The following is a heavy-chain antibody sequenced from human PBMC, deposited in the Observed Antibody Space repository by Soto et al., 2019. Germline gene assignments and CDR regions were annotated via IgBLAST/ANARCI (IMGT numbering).Heavy chain of an antibody. CDR1: ADSSTISDPY. V-gene: IGHV4-39*01. Sequence: LSLTCTVPADSSTISDPYSGWLRQPPGKGLQWIGSSSYNGGTFYNPPLKGRVAISIDTSKKHSSLQVTSVTAADTAVYYCARHRIEVVWRGFDSWGQGRPVTVS. CDR2: SSYNGGT. CDR3: ARHRIEVVWRGFDS. J-gene: IGHJ4*02. D-gene: IGHD3-10*01.